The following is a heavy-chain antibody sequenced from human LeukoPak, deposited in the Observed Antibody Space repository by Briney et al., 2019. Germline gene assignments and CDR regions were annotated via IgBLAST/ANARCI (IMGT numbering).Heavy chain of an antibody. Sequence: SETLSLTCAVSGGSISGYWWSWVRQPPGKGLEWIGEIFESGRTNYNPSLESRATISGDKSESLFSLRLTSVSVADTAVYYCARHQMGANTFDYWGQGTLVTVSS. CDR2: IFESGRT. D-gene: IGHD1-26*01. CDR3: ARHQMGANTFDY. CDR1: GGSISGYW. J-gene: IGHJ4*02. V-gene: IGHV4-4*02.